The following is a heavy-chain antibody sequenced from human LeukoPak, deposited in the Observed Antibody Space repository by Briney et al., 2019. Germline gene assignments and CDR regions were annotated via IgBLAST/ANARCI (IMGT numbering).Heavy chain of an antibody. CDR3: ATLDSSGYSRYYYGMDV. D-gene: IGHD3-22*01. J-gene: IGHJ6*02. CDR1: GYTLTELS. Sequence: GASVKVSCKVSGYTLTELSMHWVRQAPGKGLEWMGGFDPEDGETIYAQKFQGRVTMTEDTSTDTAYMELSSLRSEDTAVYYCATLDSSGYSRYYYGMDVWGQGTTVTVSS. CDR2: FDPEDGET. V-gene: IGHV1-24*01.